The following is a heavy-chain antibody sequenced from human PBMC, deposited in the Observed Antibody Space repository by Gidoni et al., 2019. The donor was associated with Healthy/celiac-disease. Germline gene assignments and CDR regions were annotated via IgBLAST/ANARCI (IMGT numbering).Heavy chain of an antibody. Sequence: QITLKESGPTLVKPTQTLTLTCTFSGFSLSTSGVGVGWIRQPPGKALEWLALIYWDDDKRYSPSLKSMLTITKDTSKNQVVLTMTNMDPVDTATYYCAHTPSVHDNPDYWGQGTLVTVSS. CDR3: AHTPSVHDNPDY. CDR2: IYWDDDK. CDR1: GFSLSTSGVG. J-gene: IGHJ4*02. D-gene: IGHD1-1*01. V-gene: IGHV2-5*02.